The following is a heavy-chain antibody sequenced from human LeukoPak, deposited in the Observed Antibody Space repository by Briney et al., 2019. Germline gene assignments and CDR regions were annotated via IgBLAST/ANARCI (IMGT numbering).Heavy chain of an antibody. J-gene: IGHJ3*02. D-gene: IGHD3-22*01. CDR2: IIPIFGTA. V-gene: IGHV1-69*13. CDR3: ARDYYYDSSGYLAVDDAFDI. Sequence: ASVKVSCKASGGTFSSYAISWVRQAPGQGLEWMGGIIPIFGTANYAQKFQGRVTITADESTSTAYMELSSLRSEDTAVYYCARDYYYDSSGYLAVDDAFDIWGQGTMVTVSS. CDR1: GGTFSSYA.